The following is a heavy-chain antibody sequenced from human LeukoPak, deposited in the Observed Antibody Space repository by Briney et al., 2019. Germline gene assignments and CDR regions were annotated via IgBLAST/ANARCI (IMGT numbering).Heavy chain of an antibody. CDR2: ISYDGSNK. Sequence: PGGSLRLSCAASGFTFSSYAMHWVRQAPGKGLEWVAVISYDGSNKYYADSVKGRFTISRDNSKNTLYLQMNSLRAEDTAVYYCAREELYYGMDVWGQGTTVTVSS. V-gene: IGHV3-30*04. CDR1: GFTFSSYA. CDR3: AREELYYGMDV. J-gene: IGHJ6*02. D-gene: IGHD1-26*01.